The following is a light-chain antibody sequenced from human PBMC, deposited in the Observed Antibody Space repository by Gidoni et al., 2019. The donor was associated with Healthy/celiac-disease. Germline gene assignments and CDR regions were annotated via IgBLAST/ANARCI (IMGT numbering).Light chain of an antibody. V-gene: IGKV3-20*01. J-gene: IGKJ4*01. CDR1: QRVSSSY. Sequence: EIVLTQSPATLPFAPGERATLSCRARQRVSSSYLAWYQQKPGQAPRLLIYGASSRATGIPDRFSGSGSGTDFTLTISRLQPEDFAVYYCQQYGSSFLTFGGGTKVEIK. CDR2: GAS. CDR3: QQYGSSFLT.